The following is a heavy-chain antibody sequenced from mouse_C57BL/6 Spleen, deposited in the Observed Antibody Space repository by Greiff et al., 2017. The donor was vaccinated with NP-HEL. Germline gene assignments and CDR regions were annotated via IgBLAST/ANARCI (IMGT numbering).Heavy chain of an antibody. V-gene: IGHV3-6*01. J-gene: IGHJ2*01. Sequence: EVQLVESGPGLVKPSQSLSLTCSVTGYSITSGYYWNWIRQFPGNKLEWMGYISYDGSNNYNPSLKNRISITRDTSKNQFFLKLNSVTTEDTATYYCAREMGLPYFDYWGQGTTLTVSS. CDR1: GYSITSGYY. CDR2: ISYDGSN. CDR3: AREMGLPYFDY. D-gene: IGHD3-1*01.